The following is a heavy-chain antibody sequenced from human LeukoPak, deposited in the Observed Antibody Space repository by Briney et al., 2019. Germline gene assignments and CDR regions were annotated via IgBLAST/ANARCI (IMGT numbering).Heavy chain of an antibody. V-gene: IGHV3-11*01. Sequence: GGSLRLSCAASGFTFSDYYMSWIRQAPGKGLEWVSYISSSGSTIYYADSVKGRFTISRDNAKNSLYLQMNSLRAEDTAVYYCARGGPTPLQLGYGSGNRAFDIWGQGTMVTVSS. CDR1: GFTFSDYY. CDR2: ISSSGSTI. J-gene: IGHJ3*02. D-gene: IGHD3-10*01. CDR3: ARGGPTPLQLGYGSGNRAFDI.